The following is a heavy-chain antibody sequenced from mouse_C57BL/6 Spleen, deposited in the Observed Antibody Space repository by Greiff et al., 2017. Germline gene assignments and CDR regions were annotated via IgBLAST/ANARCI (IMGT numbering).Heavy chain of an antibody. CDR2: IYPRDGST. D-gene: IGHD1-1*01. J-gene: IGHJ4*01. CDR1: GYTFTDHT. Sequence: QVQLQQSDAELVKPGASVKISCKVSGYTFTDHTIHWMKQRPEQGLEWIGYIYPRDGSTKYNEKFKGKATLTADKSSSTAYMQLNSLTSEDSAVYFCARDYYGSSLYYYAMNYWGQGTSGTVSS. CDR3: ARDYYGSSLYYYAMNY. V-gene: IGHV1-78*01.